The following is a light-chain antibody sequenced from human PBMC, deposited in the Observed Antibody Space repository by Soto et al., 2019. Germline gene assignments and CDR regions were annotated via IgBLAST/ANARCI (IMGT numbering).Light chain of an antibody. J-gene: IGKJ1*01. CDR1: QTISSY. V-gene: IGKV1-39*01. CDR3: QQSYTIPWT. CDR2: AAT. Sequence: DIQITQSPSSLSASVGDRVTITCRASQTISSYLNWYQEKPGKAPKILIYAATSLESGVPSRFSGSGSGADFTLTISTLLPEDSATYYCQQSYTIPWTFGQGTKVEI.